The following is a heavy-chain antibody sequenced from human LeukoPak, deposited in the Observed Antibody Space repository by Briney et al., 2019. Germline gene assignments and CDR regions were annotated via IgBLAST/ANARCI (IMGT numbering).Heavy chain of an antibody. CDR2: IRFDGSNI. CDR1: GFTFSSFD. CDR3: AKGRCSGVGCDSFHS. J-gene: IGHJ4*02. D-gene: IGHD2-15*01. V-gene: IGHV3-30*02. Sequence: GGSLRLSCAASGFTFSSFDMHWVRQAPGKGLEWVAIIRFDGSNIHYADSVKGRFTISRDNSKNTLYLQMNSLRAEDTAVYYCAKGRCSGVGCDSFHSWGQGALVTVSS.